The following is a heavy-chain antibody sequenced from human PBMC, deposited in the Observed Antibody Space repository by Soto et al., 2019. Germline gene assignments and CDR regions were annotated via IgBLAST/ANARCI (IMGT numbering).Heavy chain of an antibody. CDR1: GASISGSYYY. Sequence: QLQLQESGPGLVKPSETLSLTCAVSGASISGSYYYWAWLRQSPGKVPEWIGSFLYTGFTSYNPSLEGRGSVSLDTSESQFSLRLSAVTDADTAVYYCATSQKGYNRNYFDHWGQGAMVTVSS. CDR3: ATSQKGYNRNYFDH. V-gene: IGHV4-39*01. J-gene: IGHJ4*02. D-gene: IGHD1-20*01. CDR2: FLYTGFT.